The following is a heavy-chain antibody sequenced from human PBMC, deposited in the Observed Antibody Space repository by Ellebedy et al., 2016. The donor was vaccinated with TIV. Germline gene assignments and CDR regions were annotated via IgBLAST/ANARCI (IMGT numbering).Heavy chain of an antibody. CDR1: GLTVSSTY. Sequence: GESLKTSCAASGLTVSSTYMSWVRQAPGKGLEWISVIHTGGDTNYADSVKGRFTMSRDTSKNTVHLQINSVRVEDTAVYYCAGETFNDVDLIIWGVLDTWGQGTMVTVSS. V-gene: IGHV3-66*01. J-gene: IGHJ3*02. D-gene: IGHD1-1*01. CDR3: AGETFNDVDLIIWGVLDT. CDR2: IHTGGDT.